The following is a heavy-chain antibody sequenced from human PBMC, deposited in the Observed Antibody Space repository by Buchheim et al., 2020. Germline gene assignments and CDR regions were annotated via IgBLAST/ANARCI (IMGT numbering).Heavy chain of an antibody. D-gene: IGHD3-22*01. J-gene: IGHJ4*02. Sequence: QVRLKESGPGRVQPSETLSLTCTVSGGSISGDNYYWGWIRQSPGQGLEWIGKIFYSGSAHYNPSLRSRVTISVDTSKNQFSLTLTSVTAADAGLYYCARIGMVVVSDWGQGT. CDR3: ARIGMVVVSD. V-gene: IGHV4-39*01. CDR2: IFYSGSA. CDR1: GGSISGDNYY.